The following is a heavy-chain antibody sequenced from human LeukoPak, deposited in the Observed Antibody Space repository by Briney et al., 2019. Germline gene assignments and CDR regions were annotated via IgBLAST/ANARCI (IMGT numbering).Heavy chain of an antibody. J-gene: IGHJ4*02. CDR3: ARTTSSSWYNQYNY. CDR2: INHSGST. CDR1: GGSFSGYY. V-gene: IGHV4-34*01. D-gene: IGHD6-13*01. Sequence: PSETLSLTCAVYGGSFSGYYWSWIRQPPGKGLEWIGEINHSGSTNYNPSLKSRVTISVDTSKNQFSLKLSPVTAADTAVYYCARTTSSSWYNQYNYWGQGTLVTVSS.